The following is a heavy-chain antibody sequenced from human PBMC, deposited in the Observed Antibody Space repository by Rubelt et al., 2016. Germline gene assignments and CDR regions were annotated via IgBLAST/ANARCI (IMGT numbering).Heavy chain of an antibody. J-gene: IGHJ4*02. CDR3: ARCPSLATILCDY. Sequence: GRQMPGKGLEWMGIIYARDSDTRYSPSFQGQVTISADKSITTADLQWSSLKASDTAMYYCARCPSLATILCDYWGQGTLVTVSS. CDR2: IYARDSDT. V-gene: IGHV5-51*01. D-gene: IGHD3-10*01.